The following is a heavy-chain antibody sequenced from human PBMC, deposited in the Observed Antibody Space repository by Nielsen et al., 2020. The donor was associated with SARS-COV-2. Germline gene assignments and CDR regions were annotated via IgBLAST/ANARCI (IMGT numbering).Heavy chain of an antibody. CDR1: GYIFTGYY. D-gene: IGHD3-16*01. CDR2: INPNSGGT. J-gene: IGHJ4*02. CDR3: ARDVNMITFGGVMYYFDY. V-gene: IGHV1-2*02. Sequence: ASVKVSCKASGYIFTGYYMHWVRQAPGQGLEWMGWINPNSGGTNYAQKLQGRVTMTTDTSTSTAYMELRSLRSDDTAVYYCARDVNMITFGGVMYYFDYWGQGTLVTVSS.